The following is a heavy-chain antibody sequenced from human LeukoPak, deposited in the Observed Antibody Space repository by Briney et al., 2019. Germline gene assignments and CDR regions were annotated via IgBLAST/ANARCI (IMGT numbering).Heavy chain of an antibody. CDR2: INPNSGGT. J-gene: IGHJ4*02. CDR3: ARARGYCSSTSCVFDY. D-gene: IGHD2-2*01. Sequence: ASVKVSCKASGYTFTGYYMHWVRQAPGQGLEWMGWINPNSGGTNYAQKFQGWVTMTRDTSISTAYMELSSLRSEDTAVYYCARARGYCSSTSCVFDYWGQGTLVTVSS. V-gene: IGHV1-2*04. CDR1: GYTFTGYY.